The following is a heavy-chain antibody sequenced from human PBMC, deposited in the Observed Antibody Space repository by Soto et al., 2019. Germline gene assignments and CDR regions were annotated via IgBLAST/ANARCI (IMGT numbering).Heavy chain of an antibody. CDR2: IWYDGSNK. Sequence: QVQLVESGGGVVQPGRSLRLSCAASGFTFSSYGMHWVRQAPGKGLEWVAVIWYDGSNKYYEDSVKGRFTISRDNAKNTLYLQMNSLRAEDTAVYYCARDRNSGVVAAEFDYWGQGTLVTVSS. J-gene: IGHJ4*02. V-gene: IGHV3-33*01. D-gene: IGHD2-15*01. CDR1: GFTFSSYG. CDR3: ARDRNSGVVAAEFDY.